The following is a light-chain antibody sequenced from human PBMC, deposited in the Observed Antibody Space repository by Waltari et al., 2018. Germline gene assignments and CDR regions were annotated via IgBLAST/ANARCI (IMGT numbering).Light chain of an antibody. CDR2: DVS. CDR3: SSYTSNNAV. V-gene: IGLV2-14*03. J-gene: IGLJ3*02. Sequence: QSALTQPASVSGSPGQSITVSCTGISNDVGIHNFVSWYQHHPGNAPKVVIYDVSYRPSGVSDRFSGSKSGNTASLTISGLHAEDEADYYCSSYTSNNAVFGGGTKLTVL. CDR1: SNDVGIHNF.